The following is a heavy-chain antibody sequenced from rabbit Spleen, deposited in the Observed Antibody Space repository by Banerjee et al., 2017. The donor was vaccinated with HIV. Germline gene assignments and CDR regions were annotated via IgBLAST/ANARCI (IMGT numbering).Heavy chain of an antibody. V-gene: IGHV1S45*01. CDR1: GFSFSNKAV. CDR3: ARNYVNVFDP. Sequence: QEQLVESGGGLVKPEGSLKLSCKASGFSFSNKAVMCWVRQAPGKGLEWIACINAVTGKAVYANWAKGRFTISKASSTTVTLQMTSLTAADTATYFCARNYVNVFDPWGPGTLVTVS. CDR2: INAVTGKA. J-gene: IGHJ2*01. D-gene: IGHD1-1*01.